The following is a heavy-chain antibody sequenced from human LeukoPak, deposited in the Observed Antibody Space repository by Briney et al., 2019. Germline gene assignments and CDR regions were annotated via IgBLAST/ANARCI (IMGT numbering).Heavy chain of an antibody. CDR1: VYTFTSYD. J-gene: IGHJ4*02. D-gene: IGHD3-22*01. CDR3: AGGGYDSSGYFT. V-gene: IGHV1-8*03. CDR2: MNPNSGNT. Sequence: ASVKVSCKASVYTFTSYDINWVRQATGQGLEWMGWMNPNSGNTGYAQKFQGRVTITRNTSISTAYMELSSLRSEDTAVYYCAGGGYDSSGYFTWGQGTLVTVSS.